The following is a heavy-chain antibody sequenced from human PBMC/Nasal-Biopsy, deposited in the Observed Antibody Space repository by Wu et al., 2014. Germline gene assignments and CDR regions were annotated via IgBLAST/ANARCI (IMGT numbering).Heavy chain of an antibody. Sequence: TLSLTCTVSGGSIRSSSYYWGWIRQSPGKGLEWIGSIHSSGKTNYNPSLKSRVNISIDRSKNQFSLNLASVTAADTALYYCAISVYCSSGSCDSYHYYMDVWGRGTAVIVSS. CDR1: GGSIRSSSYY. V-gene: IGHV4-39*01. CDR2: IHSSGKT. CDR3: AISVYCSSGSCDSYHYYMDV. J-gene: IGHJ6*03. D-gene: IGHD2-15*01.